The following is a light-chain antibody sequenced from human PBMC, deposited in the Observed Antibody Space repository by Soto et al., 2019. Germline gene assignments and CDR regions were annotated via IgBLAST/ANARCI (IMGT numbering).Light chain of an antibody. V-gene: IGKV3-20*01. CDR3: QQYGSSPGT. CDR2: GAS. CDR1: QSVTSNY. Sequence: EVVLTRSPGTLSSSPGERATLSCRASQSVTSNYLAWYQQKRGQAPRLLIWGASIRATDLPDRFSGGGSGTDFTLTISRLEAEDSAVYYCQQYGSSPGTFGQGTKVDIK. J-gene: IGKJ1*01.